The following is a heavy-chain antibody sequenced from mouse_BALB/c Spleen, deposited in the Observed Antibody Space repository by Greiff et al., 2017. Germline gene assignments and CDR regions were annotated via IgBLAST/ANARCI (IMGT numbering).Heavy chain of an antibody. CDR2: IDPENGDT. CDR3: NKVGTGGDY. Sequence: VQLQQSGAELVRSGASVKLSCTASGFNIKDYYMHWVKQRPEQGLEWIGWIDPENGDTEYAPKFQGKATMTADTSSNTAYLQLSSLTSEDTAVYYCNKVGTGGDYWGQGTAVTVSS. V-gene: IGHV14-4*02. CDR1: GFNIKDYY. J-gene: IGHJ4*01. D-gene: IGHD1-1*01.